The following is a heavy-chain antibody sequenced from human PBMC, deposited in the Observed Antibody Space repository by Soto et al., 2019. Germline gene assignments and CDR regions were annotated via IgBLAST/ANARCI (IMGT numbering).Heavy chain of an antibody. Sequence: PGGSLRLSCAASGFTFSSYAMSWVRQAPGKGLEWVSAISGSGGSTYYADSVKGRFTISRDNSKNTLYLQMNSLRAEDTAVYYCAKDPGGGAINYAPDGYYGMDVWGQGTTVTVSS. CDR1: GFTFSSYA. CDR3: AKDPGGGAINYAPDGYYGMDV. V-gene: IGHV3-23*01. J-gene: IGHJ6*02. D-gene: IGHD2-21*01. CDR2: ISGSGGST.